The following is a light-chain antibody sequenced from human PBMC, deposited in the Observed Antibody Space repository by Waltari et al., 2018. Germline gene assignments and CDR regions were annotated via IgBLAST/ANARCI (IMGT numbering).Light chain of an antibody. CDR3: AAWDDSLSGRV. J-gene: IGLJ3*02. Sequence: QSVLTQPPSASGTPGQRVTISCSGSRSNIGSNYVYWYQQLPGTAPKLPISRTNPRPSGVPDRFSGSKSGTSASLAISGLRSEDEADYYCAAWDDSLSGRVFGGGTKVTVL. CDR2: RTN. V-gene: IGLV1-47*01. CDR1: RSNIGSNY.